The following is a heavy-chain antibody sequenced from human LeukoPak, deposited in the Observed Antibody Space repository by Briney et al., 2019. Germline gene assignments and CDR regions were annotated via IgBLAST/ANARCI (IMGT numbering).Heavy chain of an antibody. V-gene: IGHV3-7*02. Sequence: GGTLRLSCASSGLTFSQYWMNWIRQAPGIGLEWVANINPDGSYKRYVDSAKDRFVVSRDNAKNSLYLQMSGLRVEDTAVYYCAAWGDEGNDWGQGTLVTVSS. D-gene: IGHD1-1*01. CDR1: GLTFSQYW. CDR2: INPDGSYK. J-gene: IGHJ4*02. CDR3: AAWGDEGND.